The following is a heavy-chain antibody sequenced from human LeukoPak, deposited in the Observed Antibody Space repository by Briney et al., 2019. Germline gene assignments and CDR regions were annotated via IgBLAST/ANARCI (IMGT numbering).Heavy chain of an antibody. CDR3: AGISYSGTWPVGY. J-gene: IGHJ4*02. V-gene: IGHV3-23*01. Sequence: GRSLRLSCAASGFTFSSYGMHWVRQAPGKGLEWVSAVSGGGDTTYTADSVKGRFTISRDNSKNTIYLQMNTLITEDTALYYCAGISYSGTWPVGYWGQGTLVTVTA. CDR1: GFTFSSYG. CDR2: VSGGGDTT. D-gene: IGHD6-6*01.